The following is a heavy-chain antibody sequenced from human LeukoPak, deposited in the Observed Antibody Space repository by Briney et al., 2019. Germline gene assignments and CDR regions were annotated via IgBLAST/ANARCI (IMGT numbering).Heavy chain of an antibody. Sequence: GASVKVSCKASGGTFSSYAISWLRQAPGQGLEWMGGIIPIFGTANYAQKFQGRVTITTDESTSTAYMELSSLRSEDTAVYYCARSPYNWNSHNRRWYYFDYWGQGTLVTVSS. J-gene: IGHJ4*02. V-gene: IGHV1-69*05. D-gene: IGHD1-7*01. CDR3: ARSPYNWNSHNRRWYYFDY. CDR1: GGTFSSYA. CDR2: IIPIFGTA.